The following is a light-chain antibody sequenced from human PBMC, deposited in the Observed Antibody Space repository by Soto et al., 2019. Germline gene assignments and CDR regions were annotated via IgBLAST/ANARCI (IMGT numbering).Light chain of an antibody. Sequence: EIVLTQSPATLSLSPGERASLCCRASQSVSSYLAWYQQKPGQAPRLLIYDASNRATGIPARFSGSGSGTDFTLTISSLEPEDFAVYYCQQRSSWPLITFGQGTRVEIK. J-gene: IGKJ5*01. CDR3: QQRSSWPLIT. CDR2: DAS. V-gene: IGKV3-11*01. CDR1: QSVSSY.